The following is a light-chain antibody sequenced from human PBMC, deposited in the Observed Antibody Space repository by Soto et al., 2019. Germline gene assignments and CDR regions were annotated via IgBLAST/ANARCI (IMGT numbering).Light chain of an antibody. CDR1: SSDVGGYNY. Sequence: QSALTQPPSASGSPGQSVTISCTGTSSDVGGYNYVSWYQQHPGKAPKLIISEVSKRPSGVPDRFSGSKSGNTASLTVSGLQAYDEAEYYCTSHAGSNNYVFGTGTKLTVL. J-gene: IGLJ1*01. CDR3: TSHAGSNNYV. CDR2: EVS. V-gene: IGLV2-8*01.